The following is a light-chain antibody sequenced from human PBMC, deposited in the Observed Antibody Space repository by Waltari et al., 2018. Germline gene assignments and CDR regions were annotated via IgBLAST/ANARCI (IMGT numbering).Light chain of an antibody. V-gene: IGKV1-39*01. CDR3: QQSYSTPWT. J-gene: IGKJ2*01. Sequence: DIQMTQSPSSLPASVGDGVTITCRASPSITSNLNWYQQKPGKAPKLLIYGASALHSGVPSRFRGSGSGTDFTLTISSLQPEDFATYCCQQSYSTPWTFGQGTYVEIK. CDR2: GAS. CDR1: PSITSN.